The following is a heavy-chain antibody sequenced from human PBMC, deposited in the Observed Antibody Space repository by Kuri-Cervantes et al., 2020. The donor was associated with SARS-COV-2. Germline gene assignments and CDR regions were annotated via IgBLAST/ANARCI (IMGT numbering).Heavy chain of an antibody. CDR2: ITFDGSIK. V-gene: IGHV3-30*03. Sequence: GGSLRLSCAASGFMFSRCGMHWVRQAPGKGLEWVASITFDGSIKDYIVSGKGRFTISRDNSQNTLYLQMNTLRNEDTAVYYCVTDRLGVHDSWGQGTLVTVSS. CDR1: GFMFSRCG. J-gene: IGHJ4*02. CDR3: VTDRLGVHDS. D-gene: IGHD2-8*01.